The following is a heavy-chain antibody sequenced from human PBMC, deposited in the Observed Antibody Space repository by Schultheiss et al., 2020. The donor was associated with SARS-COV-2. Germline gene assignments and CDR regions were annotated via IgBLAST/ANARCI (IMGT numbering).Heavy chain of an antibody. CDR2: ISSSGSTI. V-gene: IGHV3-48*03. CDR1: GFTFSSYE. D-gene: IGHD3-9*01. CDR3: ARGHETEYDILTGVYDF. Sequence: GGSLRLSCAASGFTFSSYEMNWVRQAPGKGLEWVSYISSSGSTIYYADSVKGRFTISRDNSKNTLYVEMNSLRVEDTAVYYCARGHETEYDILTGVYDFWGQGTLVTVSS. J-gene: IGHJ4*02.